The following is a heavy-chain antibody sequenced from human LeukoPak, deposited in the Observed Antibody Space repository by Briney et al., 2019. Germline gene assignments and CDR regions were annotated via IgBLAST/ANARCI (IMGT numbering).Heavy chain of an antibody. Sequence: ASVKVSCKVSGYTLTELSMHWVRQAPGKGLEGMGGFDPEDGETIYAQKFQGRVTMTEDTSTDTAYMELSSLRSEDTAVYYCSAADTRGYYFDYWGQGTLVTVSS. CDR3: SAADTRGYYFDY. CDR1: GYTLTELS. V-gene: IGHV1-24*01. CDR2: FDPEDGET. J-gene: IGHJ4*02.